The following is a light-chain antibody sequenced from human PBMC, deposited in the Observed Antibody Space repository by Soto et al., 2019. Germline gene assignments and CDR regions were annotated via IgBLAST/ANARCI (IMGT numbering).Light chain of an antibody. Sequence: HSVLTQPPSVSGAPGQRVTISCTGSSSNIGAGYDVHWYQQLPGTAPKLLIYGNSNRPSGVPDRFSGSKSGTSASLAITGLQAEDEADYYRQSYDSSLSGVVFGGGTKVTVL. CDR2: GNS. CDR3: QSYDSSLSGVV. V-gene: IGLV1-40*01. J-gene: IGLJ2*01. CDR1: SSNIGAGYD.